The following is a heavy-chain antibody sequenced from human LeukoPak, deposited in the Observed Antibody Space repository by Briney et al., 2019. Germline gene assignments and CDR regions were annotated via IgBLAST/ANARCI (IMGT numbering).Heavy chain of an antibody. J-gene: IGHJ5*02. V-gene: IGHV1-18*04. Sequence: ASVKVSCKASGYTFTGYYMHWVRQAPGQGLEWMGWISAYNGNTNYAQKLQGRVTMTTDTSTSTAYMELRSLRSDDTAVYYCARGPELMYSDWFDPWGQGTLVTVSS. CDR3: ARGPELMYSDWFDP. D-gene: IGHD1-14*01. CDR1: GYTFTGYY. CDR2: ISAYNGNT.